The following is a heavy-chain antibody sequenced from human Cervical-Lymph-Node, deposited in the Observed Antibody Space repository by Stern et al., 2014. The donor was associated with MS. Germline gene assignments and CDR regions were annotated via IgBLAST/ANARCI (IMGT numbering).Heavy chain of an antibody. CDR3: AHSKHTYGYGFDF. J-gene: IGHJ4*02. CDR2: IYWDDDN. Sequence: QDTLRESGPTLVKPTQTLTLTCTFSGFSLNTTGVGVGWIRQPPGKALEWLAVIYWDDDNRYSPSLKSRLTVAKDTSKNQVVLTMTNMDPEDTATYFCAHSKHTYGYGFDFWGQGTPVTVSS. CDR1: GFSLNTTGVG. V-gene: IGHV2-5*02. D-gene: IGHD5-18*01.